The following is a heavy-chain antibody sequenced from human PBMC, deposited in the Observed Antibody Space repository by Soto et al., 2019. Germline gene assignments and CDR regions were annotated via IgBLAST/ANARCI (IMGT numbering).Heavy chain of an antibody. Sequence: EVQLVESGGGLVQPGGSLRLSCEASGFTFSNYAMHWVRQAPGKGLEYASAIGTNGGITYYANSVGGRFTISRDNSKNTVYLQMERLKHEEIDVYYCARGELDGRMPSPMHDYWGQGTLVAVSS. V-gene: IGHV3-64*01. CDR3: ARGELDGRMPSPMHDY. D-gene: IGHD2-2*01. CDR2: IGTNGGIT. CDR1: GFTFSNYA. J-gene: IGHJ4*02.